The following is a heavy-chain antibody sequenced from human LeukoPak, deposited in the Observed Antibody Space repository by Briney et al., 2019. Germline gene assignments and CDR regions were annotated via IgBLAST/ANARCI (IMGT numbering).Heavy chain of an antibody. Sequence: TLSLTCTVSGGSISSYYWSWIRQPPGKALEWLALIYWNDDKRYSPSLKSRLTITKDTSKNQVVLTMTNMDPVDTATYYCAHIISPYSNYDAFDIWGQGTMVTVSS. D-gene: IGHD4-11*01. V-gene: IGHV2-5*01. CDR2: IYWNDDK. CDR1: GGSISSYYW. CDR3: AHIISPYSNYDAFDI. J-gene: IGHJ3*02.